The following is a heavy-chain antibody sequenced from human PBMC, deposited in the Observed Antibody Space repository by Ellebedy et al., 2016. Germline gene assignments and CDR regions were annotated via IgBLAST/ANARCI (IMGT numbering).Heavy chain of an antibody. D-gene: IGHD3-22*01. CDR3: ARVSYGTIVVVITPDY. V-gene: IGHV1-69*06. CDR2: IIPIFGTA. CDR1: GGTFSSYA. Sequence: SVKVSXKASGGTFSSYAISWVRQAPGQGLEWMGGIIPIFGTANYAQKFQGRVTITADKSTSTAYMELSSLRSEDTAVYYCARVSYGTIVVVITPDYWGQGTLVTVSS. J-gene: IGHJ4*02.